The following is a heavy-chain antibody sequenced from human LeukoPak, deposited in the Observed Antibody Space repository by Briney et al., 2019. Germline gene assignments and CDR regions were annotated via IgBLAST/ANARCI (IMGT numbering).Heavy chain of an antibody. J-gene: IGHJ4*02. CDR2: LSGSGGST. Sequence: GGSLRLSCAASRLTVYSNYMHWVRQAPGKGLEWVSGLSGSGGSTYYADSVKGRFTISRDNSKNTLYLQMNSLRAEDTALYYCAKGRCSTSSCSLGYFDYWGQGNLVTVSS. D-gene: IGHD2-2*01. CDR1: RLTVYSNY. V-gene: IGHV3-23*01. CDR3: AKGRCSTSSCSLGYFDY.